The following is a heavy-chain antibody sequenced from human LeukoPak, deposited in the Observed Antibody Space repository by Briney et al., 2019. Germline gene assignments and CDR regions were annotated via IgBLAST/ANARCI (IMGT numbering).Heavy chain of an antibody. CDR3: VKDFRIGYSAHFDY. D-gene: IGHD2-21*01. CDR2: IYENGGTT. V-gene: IGHV3-23*01. J-gene: IGHJ4*02. CDR1: GFTFRSHA. Sequence: GGSLRLSCVGSGFTFRSHAMSWVRQAPEKGLEFVSGIYENGGTTYYADSVRGRFSISRDNSKNTLYLQMDSLRGEDTAVYYCVKDFRIGYSAHFDYWGQGALVTVSS.